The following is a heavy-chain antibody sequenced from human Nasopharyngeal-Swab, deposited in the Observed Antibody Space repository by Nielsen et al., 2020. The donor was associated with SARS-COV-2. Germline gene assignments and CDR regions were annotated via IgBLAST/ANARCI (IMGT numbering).Heavy chain of an antibody. D-gene: IGHD3-22*01. CDR2: ISYDGSNK. Sequence: WIRQPPGKGLEWVAVISYDGSNKYYADSVKGRFTISRDNSKNTLYLQMNSLRAEDTAVYYCARIKYYYDSSGVFDYWGQGTLGTVSS. J-gene: IGHJ4*02. CDR3: ARIKYYYDSSGVFDY. V-gene: IGHV3-30-3*01.